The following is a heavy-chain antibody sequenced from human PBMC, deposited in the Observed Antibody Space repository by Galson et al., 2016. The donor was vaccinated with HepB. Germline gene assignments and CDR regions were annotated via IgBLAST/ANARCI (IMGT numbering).Heavy chain of an antibody. V-gene: IGHV3-23*01. CDR1: GFTFNNYG. J-gene: IGHJ4*02. Sequence: SLRLSCAASGFTFNNYGMNWVRQAPGKGLEWVSGVVGSGGSTYYADFVKGRFSISRDNFKNTLSLEMINLRADDTAVYYCARDSAGISSINPCFDRWGQGTLVTVSS. D-gene: IGHD2-21*01. CDR3: ARDSAGISSINPCFDR. CDR2: VVGSGGST.